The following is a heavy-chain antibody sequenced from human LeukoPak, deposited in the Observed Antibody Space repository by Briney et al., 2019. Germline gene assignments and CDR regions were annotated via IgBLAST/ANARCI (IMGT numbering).Heavy chain of an antibody. J-gene: IGHJ2*01. CDR3: ARVAAGRGLYFDL. V-gene: IGHV4-30-2*01. CDR1: GASITIGGYA. CDR2: VYHSGTT. D-gene: IGHD6-13*01. Sequence: KPSETLSLTCVASGASITIGGYAWSWLRQPPGMGLEWIGYVYHSGTTHYNPSLQTRVTMSVDTSKNQFSLSLSSVTAADTAVYYCARVAAGRGLYFDLWGRGTLVTVSS.